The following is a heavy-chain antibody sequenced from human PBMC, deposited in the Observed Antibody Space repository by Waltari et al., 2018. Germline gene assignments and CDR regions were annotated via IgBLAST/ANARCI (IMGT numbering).Heavy chain of an antibody. CDR3: ARGRFLEWLPPDY. CDR2: INQEGSEK. CDR1: GLTFSRYW. J-gene: IGHJ4*02. Sequence: EVQLVESGGGLAQPGGSLRLCCAASGLTFSRYWTSWVRWAPGKRMEWVANINQEGSEKYYVDSVKGRFTIARDNAKNSLYLQMNSLRAEDTAVYYCARGRFLEWLPPDYWGQGTLVTVSS. D-gene: IGHD3-3*01. V-gene: IGHV3-7*01.